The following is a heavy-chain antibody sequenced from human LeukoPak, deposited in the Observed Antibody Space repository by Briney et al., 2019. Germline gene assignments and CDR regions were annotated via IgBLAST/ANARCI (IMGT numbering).Heavy chain of an antibody. J-gene: IGHJ5*02. D-gene: IGHD6-19*01. CDR2: ISSGGHT. Sequence: PGGSLRLSCAASGFTVSSSYMSWVRQAPGKGLEWVSSISSGGHTYYADSVKGRFTISRDNSKNTLYLQMNRLRAEDTAVYYCASLTHSSGWTYNWFDPWGQGTLVTVSS. V-gene: IGHV3-53*01. CDR3: ASLTHSSGWTYNWFDP. CDR1: GFTVSSSY.